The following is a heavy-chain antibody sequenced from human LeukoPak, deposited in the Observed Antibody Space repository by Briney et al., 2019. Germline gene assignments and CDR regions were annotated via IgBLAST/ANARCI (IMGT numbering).Heavy chain of an antibody. V-gene: IGHV3-21*01. Sequence: GGSLRLSCAASGFTFSRYSMNWVRQAPGKGLEWVSSISSSSSYIYYADSVKGRFTISRDNAKNSLYLQMNSLRAEDTAVYYCARDGGQKKLRYFDWFDYWGQGTLVTVSS. D-gene: IGHD3-9*01. CDR2: ISSSSSYI. CDR3: ARDGGQKKLRYFDWFDY. J-gene: IGHJ4*02. CDR1: GFTFSRYS.